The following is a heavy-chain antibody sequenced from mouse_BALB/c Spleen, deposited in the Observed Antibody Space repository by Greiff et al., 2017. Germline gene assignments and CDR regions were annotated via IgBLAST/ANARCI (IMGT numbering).Heavy chain of an antibody. CDR3: KETGNFDY. V-gene: IGHV14-4*02. D-gene: IGHD4-1*01. Sequence: VQLKESGAELVRSGASVKLSCTASGFNIKDYYMHWVKQRPEQGLEWIGWIDPENGDTEYAPKFQGKATMTADTSSNTAYLQLSSLTSEDTAVYYCKETGNFDYWGQGTTLTVSS. CDR2: IDPENGDT. CDR1: GFNIKDYY. J-gene: IGHJ2*01.